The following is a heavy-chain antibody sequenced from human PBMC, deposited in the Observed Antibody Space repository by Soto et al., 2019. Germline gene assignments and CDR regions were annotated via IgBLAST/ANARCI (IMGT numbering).Heavy chain of an antibody. CDR1: GGSISSSSYY. CDR3: ARHVEQLVPGRFDP. Sequence: PSETLSLTCTVSGGSISSSSYYWGWIRQPPGKGLEWIGSIYYSGSTYYNPSLKSRVTISVDTSKNQFSLKLSSVTAADTAVYYCARHVEQLVPGRFDPWGQGPLVTVSS. D-gene: IGHD6-6*01. CDR2: IYYSGST. J-gene: IGHJ5*02. V-gene: IGHV4-39*01.